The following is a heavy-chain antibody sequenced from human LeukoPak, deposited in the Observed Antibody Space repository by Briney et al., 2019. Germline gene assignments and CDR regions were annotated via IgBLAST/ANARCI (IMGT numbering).Heavy chain of an antibody. J-gene: IGHJ4*02. CDR1: GFTFTDYY. D-gene: IGHD2/OR15-2a*01. Sequence: ASVKVSCKSSGFTFTDYYIHWVRQAPGQGLEWMGYIGPHSSATSSPQESQGRVTMTRDTSMSTAYMELTRLTSDDTAVYYCAREGNGLLSKDFDYWGQGTLVTVSS. V-gene: IGHV1-2*02. CDR2: IGPHSSAT. CDR3: AREGNGLLSKDFDY.